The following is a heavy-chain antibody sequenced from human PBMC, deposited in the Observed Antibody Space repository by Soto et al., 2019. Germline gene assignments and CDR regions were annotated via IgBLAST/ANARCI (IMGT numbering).Heavy chain of an antibody. CDR3: ARQAAYWHGGGGWFDP. CDR2: IVTVVDI. Sequence: AGSLRLSCAASGFTFSTYDMHWVRQAPGKGLGFVSAIVTVVDIFFAVSVKGRFTISRENAKSSLFLQMNSLTAGDTAFFYCARQAAYWHGGGGWFDPWGQGTLVTVSS. J-gene: IGHJ5*02. CDR1: GFTFSTYD. V-gene: IGHV3-13*01. D-gene: IGHD2-8*02.